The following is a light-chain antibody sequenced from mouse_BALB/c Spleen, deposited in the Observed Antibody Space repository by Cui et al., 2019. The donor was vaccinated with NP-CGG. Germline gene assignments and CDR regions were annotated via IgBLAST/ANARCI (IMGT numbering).Light chain of an antibody. V-gene: IGLV2*02. CDR3: ALWYSTHWV. J-gene: IGLJ1*01. CDR1: TGAVTTSNY. Sequence: QSVLALDTALTTSPGETVTLTCRSSTGAVTTSNYANWVQEKPDHLFTGLIGGTRNRAPGVPARFSGSLIGDKAALTITGTQTEDDAMYFCALWYSTHWVFGGGTKLTVL. CDR2: GTR.